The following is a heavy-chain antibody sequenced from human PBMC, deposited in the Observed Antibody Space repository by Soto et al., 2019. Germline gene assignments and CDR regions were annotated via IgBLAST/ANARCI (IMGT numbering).Heavy chain of an antibody. CDR2: ISASSIST. CDR3: AKEWSRAYCLYDY. D-gene: IGHD1-26*01. V-gene: IGHV3-23*01. J-gene: IGHJ4*02. CDR1: GFTFSSYA. Sequence: EVRLLESGGGLEQPGGSLRLSSAASGFTFSSYALSWVRQAPGKGLEWVSAISASSISTYYADSVKGRFTISRNNSKNTLCLQMNSLRADDTAGYYGAKEWSRAYCLYDYLGQGTLVTVSS.